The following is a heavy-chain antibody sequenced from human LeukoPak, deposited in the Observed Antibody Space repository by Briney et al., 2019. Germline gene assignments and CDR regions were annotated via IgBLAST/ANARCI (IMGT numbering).Heavy chain of an antibody. CDR2: ISSSSIYI. J-gene: IGHJ4*02. Sequence: GGSLRLSCAASGFTFSSYSMNWVRQAPGKGLEWVSSISSSSIYIYYADSVKGRFTISRDNAKNSLYLQMNSLRAEDTAVYYCARGNWNYQGLWGQGTLVTVSS. V-gene: IGHV3-21*01. CDR1: GFTFSSYS. CDR3: ARGNWNYQGL. D-gene: IGHD1-7*01.